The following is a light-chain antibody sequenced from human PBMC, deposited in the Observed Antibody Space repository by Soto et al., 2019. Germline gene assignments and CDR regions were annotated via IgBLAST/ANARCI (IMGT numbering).Light chain of an antibody. V-gene: IGLV4-69*01. J-gene: IGLJ3*02. Sequence: QPVLTQSPSASAALGASVKLTCTLTSGHSNYAIAWHQQEPEKGPRYLMKLHSDGRHTNGDVIPDRFSGSRSGTECYLTISSLQSEDEADYYCQNWDTGPWVFGGGTKLTVL. CDR2: LHSDGRH. CDR3: QNWDTGPWV. CDR1: SGHSNYA.